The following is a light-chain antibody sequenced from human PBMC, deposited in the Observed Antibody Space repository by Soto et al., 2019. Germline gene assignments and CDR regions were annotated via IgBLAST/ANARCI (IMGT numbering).Light chain of an antibody. CDR1: SSDIGPYNY. CDR2: EVS. V-gene: IGLV2-8*01. Sequence: QSVLTQPPSASGSPGQSVTISCTGTSSDIGPYNYVSWYQQHPGKAPKLMIYEVSARPSGVPARFSGSKSGNTASLTVSGLQAEDEADYYCSSYAGSTVIFGGGTKLTVL. J-gene: IGLJ2*01. CDR3: SSYAGSTVI.